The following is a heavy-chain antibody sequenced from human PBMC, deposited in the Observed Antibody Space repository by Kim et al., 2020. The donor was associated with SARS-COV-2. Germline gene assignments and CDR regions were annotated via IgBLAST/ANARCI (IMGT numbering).Heavy chain of an antibody. CDR3: ARRGSGYLTYFDY. D-gene: IGHD3-22*01. J-gene: IGHJ4*02. Sequence: SETLSLTCAVYGWTFSGHYWSWTRQAPRKGLEWLGEIKNSGSTIYNPSLKSRVTILVDTSNNQFALKLSYVSVADTPEHYCARRGSGYLTYFDYWGQGT. V-gene: IGHV4-34*01. CDR1: GWTFSGHY. CDR2: IKNSGST.